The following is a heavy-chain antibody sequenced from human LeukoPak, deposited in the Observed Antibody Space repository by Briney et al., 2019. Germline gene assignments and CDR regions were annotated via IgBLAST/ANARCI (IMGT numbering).Heavy chain of an antibody. D-gene: IGHD3-22*01. V-gene: IGHV4-39*01. Sequence: PSETLSLTCTVSGGSISSSSYSWGWLRQPPGKGLEWIGSIYYSGSTYYNPSLKSRVTISVDTSKNQFSLKLSSVTAADTAVYYCASSSGYHRVYHYWGQGTLVTVSS. CDR1: GGSISSSSYS. CDR3: ASSSGYHRVYHY. J-gene: IGHJ4*02. CDR2: IYYSGST.